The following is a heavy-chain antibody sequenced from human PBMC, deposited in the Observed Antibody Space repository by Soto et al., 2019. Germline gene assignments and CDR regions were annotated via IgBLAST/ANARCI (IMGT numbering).Heavy chain of an antibody. CDR1: GGSFSGYY. J-gene: IGHJ4*02. CDR2: INHSGST. CDR3: AGGPSRGGGSYYRGNSGYARYYFDY. D-gene: IGHD3-10*01. V-gene: IGHV4-34*01. Sequence: QVQLQQWGAGLLKPSETLSLTCAVYGGSFSGYYWSWIRQPPGKGLEWIGEINHSGSTNYNPSLKSRVTISVDTSKNQFSLKLSSVTAADTAVYYCAGGPSRGGGSYYRGNSGYARYYFDYWGQGTLVTVSS.